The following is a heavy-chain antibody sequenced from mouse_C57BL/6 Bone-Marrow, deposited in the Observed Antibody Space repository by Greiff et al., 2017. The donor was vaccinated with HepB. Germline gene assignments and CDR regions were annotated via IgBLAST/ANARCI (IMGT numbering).Heavy chain of an antibody. V-gene: IGHV1-72*01. CDR2: IDPNSGGT. Sequence: VQLQQPGAELVKPGASVKLSCKASGYTFTSYWMHWVKQRPGRGLEWIGRIDPNSGGTKYNEKFKSKATLTVDNPSSTAYMQLRSLTSEDSAVYYCARREKTVPFAYWGQGTLVTVSA. CDR3: ARREKTVPFAY. J-gene: IGHJ3*01. D-gene: IGHD1-1*01. CDR1: GYTFTSYW.